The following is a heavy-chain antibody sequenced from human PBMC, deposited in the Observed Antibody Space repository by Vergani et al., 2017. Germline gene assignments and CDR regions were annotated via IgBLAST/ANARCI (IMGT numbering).Heavy chain of an antibody. CDR2: ISYDGSNK. CDR1: GFTFSSYG. J-gene: IGHJ3*02. D-gene: IGHD2-2*02. V-gene: IGHV3-30*18. Sequence: QVQLVESGGGVVQPGRSLRLSCAASGFTFSSYGMHWVRQAPGKGLEWVAVISYDGSNKYYADSVKGRFTISRDNSKNTLYLQMNSLRAEATDVYYCAKGNLGYCSSTSCYRAFDIWGQGTMVTVSS. CDR3: AKGNLGYCSSTSCYRAFDI.